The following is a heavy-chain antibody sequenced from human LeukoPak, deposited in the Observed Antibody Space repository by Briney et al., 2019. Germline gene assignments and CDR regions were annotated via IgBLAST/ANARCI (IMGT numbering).Heavy chain of an antibody. D-gene: IGHD3-9*01. J-gene: IGHJ3*02. Sequence: SETLSLTCTVSGGSIGSYYWSWIRQPAGKGLEWIGRLYASGTTYYTPSLKSRVTMSVDTSKNQFSLKLRSVTTADTAVYYCARDPYYDTLTGHLILGAFDIWGQGTMVTVSS. CDR2: LYASGTT. CDR3: ARDPYYDTLTGHLILGAFDI. CDR1: GGSIGSYY. V-gene: IGHV4-4*07.